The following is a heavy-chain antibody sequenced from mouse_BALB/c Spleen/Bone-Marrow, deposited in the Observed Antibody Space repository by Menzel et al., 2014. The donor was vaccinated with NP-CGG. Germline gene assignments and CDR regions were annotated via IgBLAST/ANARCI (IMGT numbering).Heavy chain of an antibody. CDR3: ASNWDVD. D-gene: IGHD4-1*01. Sequence: VQLQQSGAELAKPGASVKMSCKASGYTFTSYWMHWVKQRPGQGLEWIGYINPSTGYTEYNQKFKDKATLTADKSSSTAYMQLSSLPSEDSAVYYCASNWDVDWGQGTTLTVSS. V-gene: IGHV1-7*01. CDR1: GYTFTSYW. CDR2: INPSTGYT. J-gene: IGHJ2*01.